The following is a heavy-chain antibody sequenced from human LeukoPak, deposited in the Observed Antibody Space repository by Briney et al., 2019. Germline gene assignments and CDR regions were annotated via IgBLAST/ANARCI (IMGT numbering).Heavy chain of an antibody. CDR1: GGSISSGSYY. Sequence: SETLSLTCTVSGGSISSGSYYRSWIRQPAGKGLEWIGRIYTSGSTNYNPSLKSRVTISVDTSKNQFSLKLSSVTAADTAVYYCARSYYEASDYYYMDVWGKGTTVTVSS. V-gene: IGHV4-61*02. J-gene: IGHJ6*03. CDR3: ARSYYEASDYYYMDV. CDR2: IYTSGST. D-gene: IGHD3-3*01.